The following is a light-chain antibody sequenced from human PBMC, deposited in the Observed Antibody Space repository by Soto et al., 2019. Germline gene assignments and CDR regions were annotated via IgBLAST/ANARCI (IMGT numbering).Light chain of an antibody. CDR3: QQYAATPLT. CDR2: GAS. J-gene: IGKJ4*01. CDR1: QIVSSY. Sequence: EIVLTQSPATLSLSPGERATLSCRASQIVSSYLAWYKQKLGQAPRLLIYGASSRAIGIPDRFSGSRSGTDFTLTISRLEPEDFALYYCQQYAATPLTFGGGTKV. V-gene: IGKV3-20*01.